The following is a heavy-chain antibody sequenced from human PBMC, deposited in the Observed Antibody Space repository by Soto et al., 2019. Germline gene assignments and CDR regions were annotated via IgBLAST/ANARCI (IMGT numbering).Heavy chain of an antibody. CDR2: ISAYNGNT. D-gene: IGHD6-13*01. Sequence: ASVKVSCKASGYTFTNYGISWVRQAPGQGLEWMGWISAYNGNTNYAQKLQGRVTMTTDTSTSTAYMELRSLRSDDTAVYYCATQARGQQLATDWGQGTLVTVSS. V-gene: IGHV1-18*01. CDR1: GYTFTNYG. CDR3: ATQARGQQLATD. J-gene: IGHJ4*02.